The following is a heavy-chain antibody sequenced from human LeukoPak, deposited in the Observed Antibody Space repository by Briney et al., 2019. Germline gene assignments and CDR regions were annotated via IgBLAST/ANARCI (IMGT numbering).Heavy chain of an antibody. CDR2: ISSNGGST. V-gene: IGHV3-64*01. CDR3: ARDNWSDDSGYYYYYMDV. Sequence: GGSLRLSCAASGFTFSSYAMHWVRQAPGKGLEYVSAISSNGGSTYYANSVKGRFTISRDNSKNTLYLQMGSMRAEDMAVYYCARDNWSDDSGYYYYYMDVWGKGTTVTVSS. D-gene: IGHD1-20*01. CDR1: GFTFSSYA. J-gene: IGHJ6*03.